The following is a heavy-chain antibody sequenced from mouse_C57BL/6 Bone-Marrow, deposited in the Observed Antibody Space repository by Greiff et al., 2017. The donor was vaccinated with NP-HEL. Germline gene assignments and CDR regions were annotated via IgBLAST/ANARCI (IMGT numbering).Heavy chain of an antibody. J-gene: IGHJ1*01. CDR3: AGDFYYYGRSPYKYFDI. D-gene: IGHD1-1*01. V-gene: IGHV1-50*01. CDR1: GYTFTSYW. Sequence: QVQLQQPGAELVKPGASVKLSCKASGYTFTSYWMQWVKQRPGQGLEWIGEIDPSDSYTNYNQKFKGKATLTVDTSSSTAYMQLSSLTSEDSAVYYCAGDFYYYGRSPYKYFDIGGSGTTITVSS. CDR2: IDPSDSYT.